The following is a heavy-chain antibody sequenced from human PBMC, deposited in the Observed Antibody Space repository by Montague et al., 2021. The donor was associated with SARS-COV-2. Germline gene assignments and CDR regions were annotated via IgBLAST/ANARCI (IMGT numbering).Heavy chain of an antibody. CDR1: GVSISTDY. J-gene: IGHJ6*02. Sequence: SETLSLTCTVSGVSISTDYWTWIRQPPGKGLEWIGYITDSGATNYNPSLTSRVTMSLYTSKNQISLKVSSVTATDTAAYYCARHERFDYYYGMDVWGRGTTVTVSS. CDR3: ARHERFDYYYGMDV. V-gene: IGHV4-59*08. CDR2: ITDSGAT. D-gene: IGHD3-10*01.